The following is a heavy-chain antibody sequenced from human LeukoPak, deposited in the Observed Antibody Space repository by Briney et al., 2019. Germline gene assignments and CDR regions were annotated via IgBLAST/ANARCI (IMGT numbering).Heavy chain of an antibody. Sequence: GGSLRLSCAASGFTFSSYAMSWVRQAPGKGLEWVSAISGSGGSTYYADSVKGRFTISRDNAKNSLYLQMNSLRAEDTAVYYCARKYCSTTSCLFDYWGQGTLVTVSS. CDR3: ARKYCSTTSCLFDY. CDR2: ISGSGGST. V-gene: IGHV3-23*01. CDR1: GFTFSSYA. J-gene: IGHJ4*02. D-gene: IGHD2-2*01.